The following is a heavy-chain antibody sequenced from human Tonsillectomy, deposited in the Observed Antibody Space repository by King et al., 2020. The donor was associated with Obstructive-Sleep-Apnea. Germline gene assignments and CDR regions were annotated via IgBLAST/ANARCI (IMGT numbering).Heavy chain of an antibody. CDR2: IYYSGST. Sequence: QVQLQESGPGLVKPSETLSLTCTVSGGSISSYYWSWIRQPPGKGLEWIGYIYYSGSTNYNPSLKGRVTISVDTSKNQFSLQLSSVTAADTAVYYCARDLGGTRICYWYFDLWGRGTLVTVSS. CDR1: GGSISSYY. D-gene: IGHD3-16*01. CDR3: ARDLGGTRICYWYFDL. V-gene: IGHV4-59*01. J-gene: IGHJ2*01.